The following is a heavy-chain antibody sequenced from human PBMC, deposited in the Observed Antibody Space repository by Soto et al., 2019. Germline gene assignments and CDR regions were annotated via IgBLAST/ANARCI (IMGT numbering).Heavy chain of an antibody. CDR2: ISYHGSNK. Sequence: RVSLRLSCAAYGFRFSSYGMHWVRQDPGKGLEWVAFISYHGSNKYYADSVKGRFTISRDNSKDTLYLQMNSLRADETALYYCANNSSRSLEYWGKEILLTTSS. D-gene: IGHD3-16*02. CDR1: GFRFSSYG. J-gene: IGHJ4*02. V-gene: IGHV3-30*18. CDR3: ANNSSRSLEY.